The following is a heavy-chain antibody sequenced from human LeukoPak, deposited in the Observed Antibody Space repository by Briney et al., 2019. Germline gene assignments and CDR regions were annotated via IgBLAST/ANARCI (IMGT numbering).Heavy chain of an antibody. CDR2: IKQDGSEK. V-gene: IGHV3-7*05. D-gene: IGHD4-17*01. CDR3: VRLYGEYPDY. J-gene: IGHJ4*02. Sequence: GGSLRLSCADSGFTFSSYWMSWVRQAPGKGLEWVANIKQDGSEKYYVDSVKGRFTISRDNAKKSLYLQMKSLRAEDTAVYYCVRLYGEYPDYWGQGTLVTVSS. CDR1: GFTFSSYW.